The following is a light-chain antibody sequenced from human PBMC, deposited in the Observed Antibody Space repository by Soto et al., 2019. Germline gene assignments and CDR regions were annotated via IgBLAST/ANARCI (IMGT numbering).Light chain of an antibody. Sequence: ETVLTQSPGTLYFSPGERATLSCRASQSVGNSHVAWYQQRRGLPPRLLIYGASNSATGIPDTFSGSGSGADFTLTTSRLEPEDVAVYFYQQYDNSHPGTIGQGTRLYLK. CDR1: QSVGNSH. CDR3: QQYDNSHPGT. J-gene: IGKJ5*01. CDR2: GAS. V-gene: IGKV3-20*01.